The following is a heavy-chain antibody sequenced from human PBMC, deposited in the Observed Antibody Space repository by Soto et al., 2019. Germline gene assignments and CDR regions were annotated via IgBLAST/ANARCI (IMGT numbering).Heavy chain of an antibody. Sequence: QVQLVESGGGVVQPGRSLRLSCAASGFTFSSYAMHWVRQAPGKGPEWVAVISYDGSNKYYADSVKGRFTISRDNSKNTLYLQMNSLRAEDTAVYYCARARQWLVEYYGMDVWGQGTTVTVSS. D-gene: IGHD6-19*01. CDR3: ARARQWLVEYYGMDV. CDR2: ISYDGSNK. V-gene: IGHV3-30-3*01. CDR1: GFTFSSYA. J-gene: IGHJ6*02.